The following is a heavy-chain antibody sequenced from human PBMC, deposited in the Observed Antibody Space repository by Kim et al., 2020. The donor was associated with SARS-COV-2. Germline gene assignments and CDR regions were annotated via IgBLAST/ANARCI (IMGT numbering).Heavy chain of an antibody. CDR3: ARGGGTGTERRIFDY. J-gene: IGHJ4*02. D-gene: IGHD1-1*01. CDR1: GGSFSGYY. Sequence: SETLSLTCAVYGGSFSGYYWSWIRQPPGKGLEWIGEINHSGSTNYNPSLKSRVTISVDTSKNQFSLKLSSVTAADTAVYYCARGGGTGTERRIFDYWGQG. CDR2: INHSGST. V-gene: IGHV4-34*01.